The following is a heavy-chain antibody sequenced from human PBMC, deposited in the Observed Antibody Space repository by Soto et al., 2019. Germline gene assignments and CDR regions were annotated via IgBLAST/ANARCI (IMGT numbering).Heavy chain of an antibody. J-gene: IGHJ5*02. V-gene: IGHV1-45*02. Sequence: SVKVSCKASGYTFTYRYLHWVRQAPGQALEWMGWITPFNGNTNYAQKFQDRVTITRDRSMSTAYMELSSLRSEDTAMYYCARSGQRYCSGGSCRTLNWFDPWG. CDR1: GYTFTYRY. D-gene: IGHD2-15*01. CDR3: ARSGQRYCSGGSCRTLNWFDP. CDR2: ITPFNGNT.